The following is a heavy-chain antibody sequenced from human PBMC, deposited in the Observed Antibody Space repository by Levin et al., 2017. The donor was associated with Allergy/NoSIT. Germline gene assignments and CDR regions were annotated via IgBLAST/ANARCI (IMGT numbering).Heavy chain of an antibody. V-gene: IGHV3-23*01. D-gene: IGHD3-22*01. Sequence: GGSLRLSCAASGFTFSSYAMSWVRQAPGKGLEWVSAISGSGGSTYYADSVKGRFTISRDNSKNTLYLQMNSLRAEDTAVYYCAKESPEDYYDSSGYSFDYWGQGTLVTVSS. CDR3: AKESPEDYYDSSGYSFDY. J-gene: IGHJ4*02. CDR2: ISGSGGST. CDR1: GFTFSSYA.